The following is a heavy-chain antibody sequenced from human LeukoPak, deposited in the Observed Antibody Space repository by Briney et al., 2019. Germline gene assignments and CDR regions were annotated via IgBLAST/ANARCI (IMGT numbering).Heavy chain of an antibody. CDR3: ARGPFYWYFDL. CDR1: GGSISSGGYY. V-gene: IGHV4-30-2*01. J-gene: IGHJ2*01. Sequence: SETLSLTCTVSGGSISSGGYYWSWIRQPPGKGLEWIGYIYHSGSTYYNPSLKSRVTISVDRPKNQFSLKLSSVTAADTAVYYCARGPFYWYFDLWGRGTLVTVSS. D-gene: IGHD3-3*02. CDR2: IYHSGST.